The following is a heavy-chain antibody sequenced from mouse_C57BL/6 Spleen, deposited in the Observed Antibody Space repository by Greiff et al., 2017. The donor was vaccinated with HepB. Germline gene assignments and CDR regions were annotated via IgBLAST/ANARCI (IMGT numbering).Heavy chain of an antibody. V-gene: IGHV5-6*01. CDR2: ISSGGSYT. J-gene: IGHJ1*03. CDR3: ARQDYYGSSPTEYFDV. Sequence: VQLKESGGDLVKPGGSLKLSCAASGFTFSSYGMSWVRQTPDKRLEWVATISSGGSYTYYPDSVKGRFTISRDNAKNTLYLQMSSLKSEDTAMYYCARQDYYGSSPTEYFDVWGTGTTVTVSS. D-gene: IGHD1-1*01. CDR1: GFTFSSYG.